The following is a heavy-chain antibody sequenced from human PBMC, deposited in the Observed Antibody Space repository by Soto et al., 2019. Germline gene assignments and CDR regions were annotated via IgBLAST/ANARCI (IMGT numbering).Heavy chain of an antibody. V-gene: IGHV3-7*01. CDR3: ATLDTAEIQTAAY. CDR2: INRGASGT. CDR1: GFIFSAYW. J-gene: IGHJ4*02. D-gene: IGHD2-15*01. Sequence: EVKLVASGGDLVQPGGSLRLSCAGSGFIFSAYWMSWVRHAPGKGLEWVAMINRGASGTHYVDSVKGRFTISRDNAKNSLYLPMNSLIVEDTAVYYCATLDTAEIQTAAYCGQGTLVTVS.